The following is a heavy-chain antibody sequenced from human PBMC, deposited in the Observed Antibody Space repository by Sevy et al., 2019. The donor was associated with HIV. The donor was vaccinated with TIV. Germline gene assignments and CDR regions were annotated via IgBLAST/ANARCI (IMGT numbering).Heavy chain of an antibody. V-gene: IGHV3-74*01. CDR2: INSDGSST. D-gene: IGHD2-2*01. CDR3: ARANIVVVPAASWSWYFDL. J-gene: IGHJ2*01. Sequence: GGSLRISCAASGFTFSSYWMHWVRQAPGKGLVWVSRINSDGSSTSYADSVKGRFTISRDNAKNTLYLQMNSLRAEDTAVYYCARANIVVVPAASWSWYFDLWGRGTLVTVSS. CDR1: GFTFSSYW.